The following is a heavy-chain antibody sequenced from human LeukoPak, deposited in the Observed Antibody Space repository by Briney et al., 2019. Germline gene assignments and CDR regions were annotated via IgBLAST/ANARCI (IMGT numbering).Heavy chain of an antibody. Sequence: PGGSLRLSCAASGFTFSSYDMHWVRQATGKGLEWVSAIGTAGDTYYPGSVKGRFTISRENAKNSLYLQMNSLRAGDTAVYYCARAHRIAAAGTGGDYFDYWGQGTLVTVSS. D-gene: IGHD6-13*01. CDR2: IGTAGDT. CDR3: ARAHRIAAAGTGGDYFDY. V-gene: IGHV3-13*01. CDR1: GFTFSSYD. J-gene: IGHJ4*02.